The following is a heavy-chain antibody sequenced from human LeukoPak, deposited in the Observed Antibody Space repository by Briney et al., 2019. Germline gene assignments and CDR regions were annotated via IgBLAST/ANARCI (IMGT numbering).Heavy chain of an antibody. J-gene: IGHJ5*02. CDR3: ARDRTSSYWGQGIYCTNGVCYYTNWFDP. Sequence: ASVKVSCKASGYTFTGYYMHWVRQAPGQGLEWMGWINPNSGGTNYAQKFQGRVTMTRDTSISTAYMELSRLRSDDTAVYYCARDRTSSYWGQGIYCTNGVCYYTNWFDPWGQGTLVTVPS. V-gene: IGHV1-2*02. CDR2: INPNSGGT. CDR1: GYTFTGYY. D-gene: IGHD2-8*01.